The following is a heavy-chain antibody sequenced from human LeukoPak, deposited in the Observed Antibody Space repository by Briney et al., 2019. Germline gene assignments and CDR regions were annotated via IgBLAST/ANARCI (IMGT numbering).Heavy chain of an antibody. D-gene: IGHD2-2*03. V-gene: IGHV4-4*07. CDR1: GGSISSYY. Sequence: SETLSLTCTVSGGSISSYYWSWIRQPAGKGLEWIGRIYTSGSTNYNPSLKSRVTISVDKSKNQFSLKLSSVTAADTAVYYCARGVGYCSSTSCYDGWFDPWGQGTLVTVSS. J-gene: IGHJ5*02. CDR3: ARGVGYCSSTSCYDGWFDP. CDR2: IYTSGST.